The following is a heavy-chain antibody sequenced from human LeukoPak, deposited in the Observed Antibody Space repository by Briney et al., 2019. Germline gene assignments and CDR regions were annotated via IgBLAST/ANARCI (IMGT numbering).Heavy chain of an antibody. CDR1: GGSISSSSYF. CDR3: ARRDYYYYMDV. CDR2: IYYSGRT. V-gene: IGHV4-39*01. Sequence: SETLSLTCTISGGSISSSSYFWGWIRQPPGKGLEWIGNIYYSGRTDYNPSLKSRVTISVDTSKNQSSLKVRSVTAADTAVYYCARRDYYYYMDVWGKGTTVTVSS. J-gene: IGHJ6*03.